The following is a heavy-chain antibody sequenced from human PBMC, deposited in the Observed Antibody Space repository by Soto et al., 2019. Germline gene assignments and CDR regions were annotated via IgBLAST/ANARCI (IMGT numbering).Heavy chain of an antibody. CDR3: AREIMAVAGVY. CDR1: GGSVRSGSYY. Sequence: SETLSLTCTVSGGSVRSGSYYWSWIRQPPGKGLEWIGYIYSSGYTNYNPSLKSRVTISIAPSKNQFSLNLTSVTAADTAVYYCAREIMAVAGVYWGQGTLVTVAS. V-gene: IGHV4-61*01. D-gene: IGHD6-19*01. J-gene: IGHJ4*02. CDR2: IYSSGYT.